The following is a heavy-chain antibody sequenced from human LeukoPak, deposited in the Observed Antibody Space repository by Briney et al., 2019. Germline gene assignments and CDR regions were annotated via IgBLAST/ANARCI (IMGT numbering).Heavy chain of an antibody. V-gene: IGHV4-59*08. CDR1: GGSISSYY. CDR3: ARHGVLRFLDPPYYYYGMDV. CDR2: IYYIWST. D-gene: IGHD3-3*01. Sequence: PSETLSLTCTVSGGSISSYYWSWIRQPPGKGLEWIGYIYYIWSTNYNPSLKSRGTISVDTSKNQFSLKLSSVTAPDTAVYSCARHGVLRFLDPPYYYYGMDVWGQGTTVTVSS. J-gene: IGHJ6*02.